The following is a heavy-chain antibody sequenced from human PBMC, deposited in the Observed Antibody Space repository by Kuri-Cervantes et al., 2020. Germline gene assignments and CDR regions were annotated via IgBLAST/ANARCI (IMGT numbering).Heavy chain of an antibody. CDR1: GFTFSSYG. CDR2: ISYDGSNK. V-gene: IGHV3-30*18. CDR3: AKLGSSLMGAAWFDP. Sequence: LSLTCAASGFTFSSYGMHWVRQAPGKGLEWVAVISYDGSNKYYADSVKGRFTISRDNSKNTLYLQMNSLRAEDTAVYYCAKLGSSLMGAAWFDPWGQGTLVTVSS. D-gene: IGHD6-6*01. J-gene: IGHJ5*02.